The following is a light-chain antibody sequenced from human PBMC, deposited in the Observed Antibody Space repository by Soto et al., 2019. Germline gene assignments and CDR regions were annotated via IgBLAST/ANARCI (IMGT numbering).Light chain of an antibody. J-gene: IGKJ5*01. CDR1: ESISRH. V-gene: IGKV1-39*01. CDR3: QQSYSTLSIS. CDR2: AAS. Sequence: DIQMTQSPSSLSASVGDRVTITCRASESISRHLNWYQQKPGKAPNLLIYAASTLQNGVPSRFTVSGSCTDFTRTLRRLQPADFATYSCQQSYSTLSISFGQGTRLEIK.